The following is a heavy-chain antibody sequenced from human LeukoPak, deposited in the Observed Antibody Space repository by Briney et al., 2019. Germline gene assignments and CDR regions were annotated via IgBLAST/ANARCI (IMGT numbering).Heavy chain of an antibody. Sequence: SVKVSCKASGGTFSSYAISWVRQAPGQGLEWMGGIIPIFGTANYAQKFQGRVTITTDESTSTAYMELSSLRSEDTALYYCARGAAYYDILTGYYYYYFDYWGQGTLVTVSS. CDR2: IIPIFGTA. J-gene: IGHJ4*02. CDR1: GGTFSSYA. D-gene: IGHD3-9*01. CDR3: ARGAAYYDILTGYYYYYFDY. V-gene: IGHV1-69*05.